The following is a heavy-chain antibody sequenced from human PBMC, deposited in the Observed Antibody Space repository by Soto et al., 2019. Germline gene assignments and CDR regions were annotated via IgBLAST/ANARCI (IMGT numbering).Heavy chain of an antibody. CDR2: ISGSGGST. CDR1: GFTFSSYA. V-gene: IGHV3-23*01. D-gene: IGHD3-3*01. Sequence: HPGGSLRLSCAASGFTFSSYAMSWVRQAPGKGLEWVSAISGSGGSTYYADSVKGRFTISRDNSKNTLYLQMNSLRAEDTAVYYCAKDVGTIFGVVSRPYYFDYWGQGTLVTVSS. J-gene: IGHJ4*02. CDR3: AKDVGTIFGVVSRPYYFDY.